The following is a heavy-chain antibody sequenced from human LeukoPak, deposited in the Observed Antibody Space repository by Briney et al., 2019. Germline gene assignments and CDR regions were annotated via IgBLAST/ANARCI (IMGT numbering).Heavy chain of an antibody. V-gene: IGHV1-8*01. Sequence: GASVKVSCKASGYTFTSYDINWVRQATGQGLEWMGWMNPNSGNTGYAQKFQGRVTTTRNTSISTAYMELSSLRSEDTAVYYCARSPIIAVALRGVFDYWGQGTLVTVSS. CDR3: ARSPIIAVALRGVFDY. D-gene: IGHD6-19*01. CDR2: MNPNSGNT. CDR1: GYTFTSYD. J-gene: IGHJ4*02.